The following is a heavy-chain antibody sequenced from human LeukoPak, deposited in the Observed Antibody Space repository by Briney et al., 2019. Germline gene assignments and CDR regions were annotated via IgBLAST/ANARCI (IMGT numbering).Heavy chain of an antibody. V-gene: IGHV4-39*07. CDR1: SGSISTSNYY. CDR2: IFYSGST. CDR3: ARDLGSSTPSGV. J-gene: IGHJ6*04. Sequence: SETLSLTCTVSSGSISTSNYYWGWVRQPPGKALEWIGNIFYSGSTYYNPSLKSRVTISVDKSKNQLSLKLNSVTAADTAVYYCARDLGSSTPSGVWGKGTTVTVSS. D-gene: IGHD3-16*01.